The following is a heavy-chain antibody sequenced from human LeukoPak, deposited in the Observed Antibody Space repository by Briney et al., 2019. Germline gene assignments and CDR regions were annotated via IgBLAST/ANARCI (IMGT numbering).Heavy chain of an antibody. CDR1: GFTFSSYG. V-gene: IGHV3-33*06. CDR2: IWYDGSNK. CDR3: AKDKSALTGTALFMGYYFDY. D-gene: IGHD1-1*01. Sequence: PGGSLRLSCAASGFTFSSYGMHWVRQAPGKGLEWVAVIWYDGSNKYYADSVKGRFTISRDNSKNTLYLQMNSLRAEDTAVYYCAKDKSALTGTALFMGYYFDYWGQGTLVTVSS. J-gene: IGHJ4*02.